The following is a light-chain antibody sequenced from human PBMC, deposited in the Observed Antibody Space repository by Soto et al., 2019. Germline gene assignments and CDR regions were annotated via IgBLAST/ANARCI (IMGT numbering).Light chain of an antibody. V-gene: IGLV2-14*01. J-gene: IGLJ3*02. Sequence: QSVLTQPASVSGSPGQSITISCTGTSSDVGGYDYVSWYQQHPGKAPKLMIYEVSNRPSGVSNRFSGSKSGNTASLTISGLQAEDEADYYCCSYTSTSGRVFGGGTKLTVL. CDR2: EVS. CDR1: SSDVGGYDY. CDR3: CSYTSTSGRV.